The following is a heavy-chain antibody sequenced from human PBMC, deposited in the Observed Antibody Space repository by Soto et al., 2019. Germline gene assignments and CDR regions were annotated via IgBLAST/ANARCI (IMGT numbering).Heavy chain of an antibody. CDR1: GYTFTSYG. J-gene: IGHJ4*02. D-gene: IGHD2-21*02. CDR3: ARDELAYCGGDCYSGY. V-gene: IGHV1-18*01. CDR2: ISAYNDYT. Sequence: ASVKVSCKASGYTFTSYGICWVRQAPGQGLEWMGWISAYNDYTNYAQKLQGRVTMTTDTSTSTAYMELRSLRSDDTAVYYCARDELAYCGGDCYSGYWGQGTLVTVSS.